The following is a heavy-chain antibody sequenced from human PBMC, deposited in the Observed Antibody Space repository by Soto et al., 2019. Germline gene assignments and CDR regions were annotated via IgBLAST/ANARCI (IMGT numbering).Heavy chain of an antibody. CDR2: ISGSGGST. D-gene: IGHD6-13*01. J-gene: IGHJ4*02. CDR3: AKGYSSGWSEGYFDH. V-gene: IGHV3-23*01. Sequence: GGSLRLSCAASGFTFSSYAMSWVRQAPGKGLEWVSAISGSGGSTYYADSVKGRFTISRDNSKNTVYLQLNSLRAEDTALYYCAKGYSSGWSEGYFDHWGQGSLVTVSS. CDR1: GFTFSSYA.